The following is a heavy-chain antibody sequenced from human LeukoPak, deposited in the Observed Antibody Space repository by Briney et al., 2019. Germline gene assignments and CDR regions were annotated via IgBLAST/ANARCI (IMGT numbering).Heavy chain of an antibody. CDR2: IYYSGST. Sequence: KPSQTLSLTCTVSGGSISSGDYYWSWIRQPPGKGLEWIGYIYYSGSTYYNPSLKSRVTMSVDTSKNQFSLKLSSVTAADTAVYYCARDSYHSIAAAGTVGYYYYYYGMDVWGQGTTVTVSS. CDR1: GGSISSGDYY. CDR3: ARDSYHSIAAAGTVGYYYYYYGMDV. J-gene: IGHJ6*02. D-gene: IGHD6-13*01. V-gene: IGHV4-30-4*01.